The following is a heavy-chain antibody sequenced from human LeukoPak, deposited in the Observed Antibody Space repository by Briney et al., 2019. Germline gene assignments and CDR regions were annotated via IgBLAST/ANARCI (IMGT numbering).Heavy chain of an antibody. CDR2: ISGSGGST. CDR1: GFTFSSYA. CDR3: ASPKTYYYDSGDVGAFDI. Sequence: PGGSLRLSCAASGFTFSSYAMSWVRQAPGKGLEWVSGISGSGGSTSYADSVKGRFTISRDNSKNTLYLQMNSLRAEDTAVYYCASPKTYYYDSGDVGAFDIWGQGTMVTVSS. J-gene: IGHJ3*02. D-gene: IGHD3-22*01. V-gene: IGHV3-23*01.